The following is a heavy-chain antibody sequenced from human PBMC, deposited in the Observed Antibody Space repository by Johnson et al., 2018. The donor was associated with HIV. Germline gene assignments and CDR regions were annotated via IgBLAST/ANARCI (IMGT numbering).Heavy chain of an antibody. D-gene: IGHD7-27*01. CDR1: GFTFDDYG. CDR3: TTDPWGSDAFDI. J-gene: IGHJ3*02. V-gene: IGHV3-9*01. Sequence: VQLVESGGGVVRPGGSPRLSCAASGFTFDDYGMHWVRQAPGKGLEWVSGISWNSGSIGYADSVKGRFTISRDNAKNSLYLQMNSLRAEDTAVYYCTTDPWGSDAFDIWGQGTMVTVSS. CDR2: ISWNSGSI.